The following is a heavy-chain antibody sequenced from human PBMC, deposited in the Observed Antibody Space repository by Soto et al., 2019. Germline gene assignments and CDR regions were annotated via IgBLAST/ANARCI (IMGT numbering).Heavy chain of an antibody. J-gene: IGHJ6*02. Sequence: PSLTCTVSGGSISGFFWTWVRQPPGMPLEGLGHVAASGSTAYNPSLRSRLSLSLDVSKNRFSLELTSVTAADTATYFCARGGSTHYYYGLDVWGQGTTVTVSS. CDR2: VAASGST. CDR1: GGSISGFF. CDR3: ARGGSTHYYYGLDV. V-gene: IGHV4-4*07.